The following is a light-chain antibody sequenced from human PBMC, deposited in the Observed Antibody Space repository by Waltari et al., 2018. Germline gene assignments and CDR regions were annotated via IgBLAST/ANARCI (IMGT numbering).Light chain of an antibody. CDR3: AGWDDSLNGPV. CDR1: LSNIERKY. V-gene: IGLV1-44*01. J-gene: IGLJ3*02. CDR2: GDN. Sequence: QSVLTQPPSASGAPGQRVTIPCSGSLSNIERKYVNWYRQPPGTATKLLIHGDNQRPSGVPDRFSGSKSGTSASLAISGLQSADEADYYCAGWDDSLNGPVFGGGTKLTVL.